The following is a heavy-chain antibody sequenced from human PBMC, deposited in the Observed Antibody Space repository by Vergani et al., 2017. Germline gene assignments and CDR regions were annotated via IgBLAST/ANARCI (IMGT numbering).Heavy chain of an antibody. CDR2: IDPSDSYT. D-gene: IGHD6-13*01. J-gene: IGHJ4*02. CDR1: GGSVSSGSYY. CDR3: ARQMIPSSWGIAAEWVGFWDY. V-gene: IGHV4-61*01. Sequence: QVQLQESGPGLVKPSETLSLTCTVSGGSVSSGSYYWSWIRQPPGKGLEWMGRIDPSDSYTNYSPSFQGHVTISADKSISTAYLQWSSLKSSDTAMYYCARQMIPSSWGIAAEWVGFWDYWGQGTLVTVSS.